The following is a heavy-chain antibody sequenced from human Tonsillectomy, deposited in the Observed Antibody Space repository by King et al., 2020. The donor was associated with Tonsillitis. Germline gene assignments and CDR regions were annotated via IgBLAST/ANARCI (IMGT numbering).Heavy chain of an antibody. D-gene: IGHD3-22*01. CDR2: ISYDGSNK. CDR1: GFTFSSYG. Sequence: VQLVESGGGVVQPGRSLRLSCAASGFTFSSYGMHWVRQAPGKGLEWVAVISYDGSNKYYADSVKGRFTISRDNYKNTLYLQMNSLRAEDTAVYYCTYDSQRDVAFDIRGQGTMVTVSS. CDR3: TYDSQRDVAFDI. J-gene: IGHJ3*02. V-gene: IGHV3-30*03.